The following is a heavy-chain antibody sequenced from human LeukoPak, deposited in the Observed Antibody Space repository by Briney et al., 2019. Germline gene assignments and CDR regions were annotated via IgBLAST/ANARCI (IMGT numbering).Heavy chain of an antibody. CDR2: ISGTSVTT. Sequence: GGSLRLSCAASGFTFGSFAMSWVRQAPGKGLEWVSGISGTSVTTNYAAAVKGRFIISRDNSKNTVDLQMNGLRAGDTAVYYCAKGPGYSSENPLDSWGQGTLDTVSS. CDR3: AKGPGYSSENPLDS. D-gene: IGHD5-18*01. J-gene: IGHJ4*02. CDR1: GFTFGSFA. V-gene: IGHV3-23*01.